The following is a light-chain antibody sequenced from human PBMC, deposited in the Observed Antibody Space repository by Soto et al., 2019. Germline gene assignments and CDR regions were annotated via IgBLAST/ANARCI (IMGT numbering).Light chain of an antibody. CDR3: SSYTSSTTLPFV. Sequence: QAARTQPASVSVSPGQSIAISYTGTSSDVGGYNYVSWYQLHPGRVPKLMIYGVSVRPSGISNRFSGSKSLNTASLTISGLQAEDEADYYCSSYTSSTTLPFVFGSGTKVTVL. CDR2: GVS. V-gene: IGLV2-14*01. J-gene: IGLJ1*01. CDR1: SSDVGGYNY.